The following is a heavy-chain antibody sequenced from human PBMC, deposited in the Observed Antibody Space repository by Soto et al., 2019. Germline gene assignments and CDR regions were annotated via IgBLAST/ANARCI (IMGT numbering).Heavy chain of an antibody. CDR1: VGSISSGGYY. J-gene: IGHJ4*02. CDR3: ARSPLTTVVDFDY. V-gene: IGHV4-31*03. CDR2: IYYSGST. Sequence: PSETLSLTCTVSVGSISSGGYYWIWIRHHPGKGLEWIGYIYYSGSTYYNPSLKSRVTISVDTSKNQFSLKLSSVTAADTAVYYCARSPLTTVVDFDYWGQGTLVTVSS. D-gene: IGHD4-17*01.